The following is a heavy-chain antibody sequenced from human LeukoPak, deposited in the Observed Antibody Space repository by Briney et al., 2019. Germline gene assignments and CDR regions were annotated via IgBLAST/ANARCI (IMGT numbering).Heavy chain of an antibody. CDR3: VKESLSGSYNWFDP. J-gene: IGHJ5*02. Sequence: GGSLRLSCAASGFTFSSYSMNWVRQAPGKGLEWVSYISGSSTNIYYADSVKGRFTISRDNAKNSLCLQMNSLRAEDTAVYYCVKESLSGSYNWFDPWGQGTLVTVSS. D-gene: IGHD1-26*01. CDR2: ISGSSTNI. CDR1: GFTFSSYS. V-gene: IGHV3-48*01.